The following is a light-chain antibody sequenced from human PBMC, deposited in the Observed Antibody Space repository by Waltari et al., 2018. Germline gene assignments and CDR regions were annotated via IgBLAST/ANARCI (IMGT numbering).Light chain of an antibody. V-gene: IGKV3-11*01. CDR3: QQRFNWPPLT. CDR1: QSVSNY. CDR2: DAS. Sequence: EIVLTQSPDILSLSPGETATLSCRASQSVSNYLAWYQQELGQAPRLLSYDASTRAPGIQARFSGSGSVKEFSLKIRGIEKEDVEGYFCQQRFNWPPLTFGGGTKVEIK. J-gene: IGKJ4*01.